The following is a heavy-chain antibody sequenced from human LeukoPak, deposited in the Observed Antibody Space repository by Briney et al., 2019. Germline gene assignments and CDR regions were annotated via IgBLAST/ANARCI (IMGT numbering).Heavy chain of an antibody. CDR1: GYTFINYG. V-gene: IGHV1-18*01. CDR3: ARAIYYYGSGRNYYFDY. D-gene: IGHD3-10*01. Sequence: ASVKVSCKASGYTFINYGVGWVRQAPGQGLEWMGWMSPYTGNTNYAQELQGRVTMTTDTSTSTAYMELRSLRSDDTAVYFCARAIYYYGSGRNYYFDYWGQGTLVTVSS. CDR2: MSPYTGNT. J-gene: IGHJ4*02.